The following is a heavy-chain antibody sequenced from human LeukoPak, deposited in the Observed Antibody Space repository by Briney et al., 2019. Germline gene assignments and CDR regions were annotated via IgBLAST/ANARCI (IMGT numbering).Heavy chain of an antibody. CDR3: TTDERGYYPDY. D-gene: IGHD3-3*01. V-gene: IGHV3-15*01. Sequence: GGSLRLSCAASGFTFSSYSMNWVRQAPGKGLEWVGRIKSKTDGGTTDYAAPVKGRFTISRDDSKNTLYLQMNSLKTEDTAVYYCTTDERGYYPDYWGQGTLVTVSS. CDR1: GFTFSSYS. CDR2: IKSKTDGGTT. J-gene: IGHJ4*02.